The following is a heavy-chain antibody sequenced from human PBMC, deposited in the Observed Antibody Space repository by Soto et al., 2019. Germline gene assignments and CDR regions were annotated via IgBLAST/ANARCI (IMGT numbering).Heavy chain of an antibody. J-gene: IGHJ6*02. Sequence: QVQLVESGGGVVQPGRSLRLSCAASGFTFSSYGMHWVRQAPGKGLEWVAVIWYDGSNKYYADSVKGRVTISRDNSKNSLDREKNSLGAEDTGVVYCGSGGIAAAGRYYYYGMDVCGQGTTVTVSS. CDR3: GSGGIAAAGRYYYYGMDV. V-gene: IGHV3-33*01. CDR2: IWYDGSNK. CDR1: GFTFSSYG. D-gene: IGHD6-13*01.